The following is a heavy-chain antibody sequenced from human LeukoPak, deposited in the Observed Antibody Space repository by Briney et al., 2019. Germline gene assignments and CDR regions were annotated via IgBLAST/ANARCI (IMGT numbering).Heavy chain of an antibody. CDR1: GGSFSGYY. D-gene: IGHD3-3*01. CDR3: ATFRNYDFWSGYGYFDY. J-gene: IGHJ4*02. V-gene: IGHV4-34*01. Sequence: PSETLSLTCAVYGGSFSGYYWSWIRQPPGKGLEWIGKINHSGSTNYNPSLKSRVTISVDTSKDQFSLKLSSVTAADTAVYYCATFRNYDFWSGYGYFDYWGQGTLVTVSS. CDR2: INHSGST.